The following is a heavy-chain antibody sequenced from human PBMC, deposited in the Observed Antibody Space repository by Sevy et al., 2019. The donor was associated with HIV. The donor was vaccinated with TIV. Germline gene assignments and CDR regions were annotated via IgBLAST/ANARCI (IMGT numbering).Heavy chain of an antibody. V-gene: IGHV3-7*03. J-gene: IGHJ6*02. CDR1: GFTFSNYW. Sequence: GGSLRLSCAGSGFTFSNYWMSWVRQAPGKGLEWVANIKRDGSEKYYVASVKGRFTISRDNAKTSLYLQMNSLRLEDTAVYYCARDCSSASCLWGMDVWGQGTMVTVSS. CDR2: IKRDGSEK. CDR3: ARDCSSASCLWGMDV. D-gene: IGHD2-2*01.